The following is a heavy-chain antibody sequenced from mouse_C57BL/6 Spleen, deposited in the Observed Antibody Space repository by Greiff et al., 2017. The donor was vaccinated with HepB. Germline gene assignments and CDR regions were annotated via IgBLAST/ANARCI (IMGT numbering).Heavy chain of an antibody. CDR1: GFTFSSYG. Sequence: EVQVVESGGDLVKPGGSLKLSCAASGFTFSSYGMSWVRQTPDKRLEWVATISSGGSYTYYPDSVKGRFTISRDNAKNTLYLQMSSLKSEDTAMYYCARQDYGTYAAYWGQGTLVTVSA. V-gene: IGHV5-6*01. D-gene: IGHD2-1*01. J-gene: IGHJ3*01. CDR2: ISSGGSYT. CDR3: ARQDYGTYAAY.